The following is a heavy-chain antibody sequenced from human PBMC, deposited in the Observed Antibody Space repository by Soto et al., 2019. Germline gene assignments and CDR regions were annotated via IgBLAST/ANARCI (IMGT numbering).Heavy chain of an antibody. CDR3: ARVYGPLYFDY. CDR2: ISPYNGNT. Sequence: ASVKVSCKASGYTFTTYGLSCVRQAPGQGLEWMGWISPYNGNTKYGQKLQGRVTMTTDTSTNTAYMELTSLRSDDTAVYYCARVYGPLYFDYWGQGTLVTVPS. D-gene: IGHD3-10*01. J-gene: IGHJ4*02. CDR1: GYTFTTYG. V-gene: IGHV1-18*01.